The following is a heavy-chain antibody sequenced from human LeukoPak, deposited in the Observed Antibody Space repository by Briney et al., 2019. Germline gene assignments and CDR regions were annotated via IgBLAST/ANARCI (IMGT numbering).Heavy chain of an antibody. CDR3: AKSMWHAAYYDILTGYQPYGMDV. Sequence: GGSLRLSCAASGFTFSSYAMNWVRQAPGKGLEWVSAIIGSGGSSYYADSVKGRFTISRDNSKNTLYLQMNSLRAEDTAVYYCAKSMWHAAYYDILTGYQPYGMDVWGQGTTVTVSS. J-gene: IGHJ6*02. CDR2: IIGSGGSS. V-gene: IGHV3-23*01. D-gene: IGHD3-9*01. CDR1: GFTFSSYA.